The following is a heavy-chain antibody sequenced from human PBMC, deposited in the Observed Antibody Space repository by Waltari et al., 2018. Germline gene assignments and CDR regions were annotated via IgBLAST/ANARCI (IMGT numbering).Heavy chain of an antibody. Sequence: QLQLQESGPGLVKPSETLSLTCTVSGGSISSSSYYWGWIRQPPGKGLEWMGRINPNSGGTNYAQKFQGRVTMTRDTSISTAYMELSRLRSDDTAVYYCARTAELVAYGMDVWGQGTTVTVSS. CDR2: INPNSGGT. CDR3: ARTAELVAYGMDV. V-gene: IGHV1-2*06. CDR1: GGSISSSSYY. J-gene: IGHJ6*02. D-gene: IGHD5-12*01.